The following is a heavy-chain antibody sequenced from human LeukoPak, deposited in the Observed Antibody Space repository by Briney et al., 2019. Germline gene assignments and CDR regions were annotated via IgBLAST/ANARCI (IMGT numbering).Heavy chain of an antibody. D-gene: IGHD3-10*01. Sequence: PGGSLRPSCAASGFTFSSYGMHWVRQAPGKGLEWVAVISYDGSNKYYADSVKGRFTISRDNSKNTLYLQMNSLRAEDTAVYYCARDLSPVVRASPMGYWGQGTLVTVSS. V-gene: IGHV3-30*03. J-gene: IGHJ4*02. CDR1: GFTFSSYG. CDR3: ARDLSPVVRASPMGY. CDR2: ISYDGSNK.